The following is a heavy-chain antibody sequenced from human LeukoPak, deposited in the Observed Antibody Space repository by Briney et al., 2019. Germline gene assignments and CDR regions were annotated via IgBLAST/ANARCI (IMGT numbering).Heavy chain of an antibody. J-gene: IGHJ5*02. CDR1: GYTFSSYG. CDR3: ARDAPGYSGYDPWFDP. Sequence: GASVKVSCKASGYTFSSYGISWVRQARGQGLEWMGWISAYNGNTNYAQKLQGRVTMTTDTSTSTAYMELRSLRSDDTAVYYCARDAPGYSGYDPWFDPWGQGTLVTVSS. D-gene: IGHD5-12*01. V-gene: IGHV1-18*01. CDR2: ISAYNGNT.